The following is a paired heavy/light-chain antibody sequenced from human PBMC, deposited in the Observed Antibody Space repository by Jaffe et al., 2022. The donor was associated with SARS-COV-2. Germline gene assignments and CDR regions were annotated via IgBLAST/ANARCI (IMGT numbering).Heavy chain of an antibody. D-gene: IGHD2-2*01. CDR3: ARDYSGYCSSISCSFDY. CDR1: GFTFSNYV. Sequence: QVYLVESGGGVVQPGRSLRLSCTASGFTFSNYVMHWVRQAPGKGLEWVSVISLDGTTKYYADSVKGRFTFSRENSKNTLYLQMNSLRAEDTAVYYCARDYSGYCSSISCSFDYWGQGSPVTVSS. V-gene: IGHV3-30*04. CDR2: ISLDGTTK. J-gene: IGHJ4*02.
Light chain of an antibody. CDR2: AAS. CDR1: QGINNY. Sequence: DIQMTQSPSSLSASVGDRVTITCRASQGINNYLAWFQQKPGKAPKSLIYAASSLRSGVPSKFSGSGSGTDFTLTINNLQPEDFATYYCQQYYSYPFTFGGGTKVEIK. V-gene: IGKV1-16*02. J-gene: IGKJ4*01. CDR3: QQYYSYPFT.